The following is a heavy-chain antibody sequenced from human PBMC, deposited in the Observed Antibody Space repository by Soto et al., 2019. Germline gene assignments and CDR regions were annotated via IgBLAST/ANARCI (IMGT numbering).Heavy chain of an antibody. CDR3: ARDRSTYGGGGTGEVKENWFDP. CDR2: AYYSGDT. CDR1: GGSISRYY. Sequence: PSETLSLTXSVSGGSISRYYWSWIRQPPGKGLEWIGYAYYSGDTGYNPSLKSRVTMAVDTSKSQVSLKLSSVTAADTAVYCCARDRSTYGGGGTGEVKENWFDPWGQGALVTVSS. J-gene: IGHJ5*02. D-gene: IGHD2-8*01. V-gene: IGHV4-59*01.